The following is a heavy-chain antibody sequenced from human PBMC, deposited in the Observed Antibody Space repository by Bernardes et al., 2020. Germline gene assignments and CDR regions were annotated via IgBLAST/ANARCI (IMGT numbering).Heavy chain of an antibody. CDR1: GYTFISYG. D-gene: IGHD3-3*01. CDR3: ASSGFRSGYYRSYYYYYGMDV. J-gene: IGHJ6*02. CDR2: ISAYNGNT. Sequence: ASVKVSCKASGYTFISYGISWVRQAPGQGLEWMGWISAYNGNTNYAQKLQGRVTMTTDTSTSTAYMELRSLRAEDTAVYYCASSGFRSGYYRSYYYYYGMDVWGQGTTVTVSS. V-gene: IGHV1-18*01.